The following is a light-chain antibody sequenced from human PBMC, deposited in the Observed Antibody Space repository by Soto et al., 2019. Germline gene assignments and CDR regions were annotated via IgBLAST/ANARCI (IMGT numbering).Light chain of an antibody. J-gene: IGKJ3*01. CDR2: GAS. V-gene: IGKV1-39*01. Sequence: DIQMTQSPSSLSASVGDRVTITCRTSQSISNYLNWYQQKPGKAPKLLIYGASSLQSGVPPRFSGSGSGTDFTLTISSPQPEDFATYYCQQSYSTPFTFGPGTKVDIK. CDR3: QQSYSTPFT. CDR1: QSISNY.